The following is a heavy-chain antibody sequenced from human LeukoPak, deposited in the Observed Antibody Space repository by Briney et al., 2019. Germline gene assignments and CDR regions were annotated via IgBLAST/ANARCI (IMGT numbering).Heavy chain of an antibody. CDR3: ARASIVGATELDY. D-gene: IGHD1-26*01. J-gene: IGHJ4*02. Sequence: ASVKVSCKASGHTFSSDDINWVRQAPGQGLEWMGWISAYNGNTNYAQKLQGRVTMTTDTSTSTAYMELRSLRSDDTAVYYCARASIVGATELDYWGQGTLVTVSS. CDR2: ISAYNGNT. V-gene: IGHV1-18*01. CDR1: GHTFSSDD.